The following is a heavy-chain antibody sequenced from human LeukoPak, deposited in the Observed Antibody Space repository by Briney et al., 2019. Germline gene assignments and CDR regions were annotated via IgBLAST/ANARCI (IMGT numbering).Heavy chain of an antibody. J-gene: IGHJ6*02. CDR1: GGSISSSSYY. D-gene: IGHD6-19*01. CDR2: IYYSGST. Sequence: ASETLSLTCTVPGGSISSSSYYWGWIRQPPGKGLEWIGSIYYSGSTYYNPSLKSRVTISVDTSKNQFSLKLSSVTAADTAVYYCARDSGEQWSAGAYGYYYGMDVWGQGTTVTVSS. V-gene: IGHV4-39*07. CDR3: ARDSGEQWSAGAYGYYYGMDV.